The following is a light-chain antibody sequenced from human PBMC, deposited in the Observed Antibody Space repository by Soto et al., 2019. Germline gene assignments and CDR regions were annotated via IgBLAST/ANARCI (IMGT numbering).Light chain of an antibody. J-gene: IGLJ1*01. CDR1: SSNIGAGYD. CDR3: QCYSSSLSGSKV. V-gene: IGLV1-40*01. CDR2: GNS. Sequence: QSVLTQPPSVSGAPGQRVTISCTGSSSNIGAGYDVHWYQQLPGTAPKLLIYGNSNRPSGVPDRFSGSKSGTSASLAITGLQAEDEADDDCQCYSSSLSGSKVFGTGTKLTVL.